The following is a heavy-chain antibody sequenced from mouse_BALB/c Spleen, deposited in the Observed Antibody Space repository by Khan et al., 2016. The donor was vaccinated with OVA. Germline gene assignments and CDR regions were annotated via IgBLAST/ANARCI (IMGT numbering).Heavy chain of an antibody. D-gene: IGHD2-14*01. CDR2: ISYSGST. J-gene: IGHJ2*01. V-gene: IGHV3-2*02. Sequence: EVQLQESGPGLVKPSQSLSLTCTVTGYSITSDYAWTWIRQFPGNKLEWMGYISYSGSTSYNPSLRSRISITRDTSKNQFFLQLTSVTTEDTATSYHASTRFYYRYSCFDYWGQGTTLTVSS. CDR1: GYSITSDYA. CDR3: ASTRFYYRYSCFDY.